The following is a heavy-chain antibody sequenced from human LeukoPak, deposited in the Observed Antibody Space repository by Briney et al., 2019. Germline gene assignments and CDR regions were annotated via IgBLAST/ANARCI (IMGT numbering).Heavy chain of an antibody. CDR2: ISYDGSNK. D-gene: IGHD5-18*01. CDR3: ASIIWDTAMVD. Sequence: GGSLRLSCAASGFTFSSYAIHWVRQAPGKGLEWVAVISYDGSNKYYADSVKGRFTISRDNAKNSLYLQMNSLRAEDTAVYYCASIIWDTAMVDWGQGTLVTVSS. V-gene: IGHV3-30-3*01. J-gene: IGHJ4*02. CDR1: GFTFSSYA.